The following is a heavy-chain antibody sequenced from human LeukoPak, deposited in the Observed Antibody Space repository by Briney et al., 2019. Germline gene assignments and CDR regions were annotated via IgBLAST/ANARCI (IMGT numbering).Heavy chain of an antibody. V-gene: IGHV1-2*02. J-gene: IGHJ4*02. Sequence: SVKVSCKASGYTFTGHYMHWVREAPGQGLEWLGGINPNSGGTKYAQKFQGRVTLTRYTSISTAYMELSRLRCDNTAVYYCATDLGGWLNFDYCGQGTLFTDSS. CDR2: INPNSGGT. CDR1: GYTFTGHY. CDR3: ATDLGGWLNFDY. D-gene: IGHD6-19*01.